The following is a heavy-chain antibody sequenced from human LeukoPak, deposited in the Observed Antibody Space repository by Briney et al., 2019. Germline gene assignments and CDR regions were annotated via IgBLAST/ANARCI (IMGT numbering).Heavy chain of an antibody. D-gene: IGHD6-13*01. CDR3: ARGFIAAAGHCDY. Sequence: LTCAVYGGSFSGYYWSWIRQAPGKGLEWVSYISSSSSYTNYADSVKGRFTISRDNAKNSLYLQMNSLRAEDTAVYYCARGFIAAAGHCDYWGQGTLVTVSS. J-gene: IGHJ4*02. CDR2: ISSSSSYT. CDR1: GGSFSGYY. V-gene: IGHV3-11*06.